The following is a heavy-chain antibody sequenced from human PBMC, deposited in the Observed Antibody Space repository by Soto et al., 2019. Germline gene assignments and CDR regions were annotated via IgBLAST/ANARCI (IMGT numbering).Heavy chain of an antibody. CDR3: ARVGSNYDFRSGYYSYGMDV. CDR1: GGSISSGDYY. CDR2: IYYSGST. V-gene: IGHV4-30-4*01. Sequence: SETLSLTCTVSGGSISSGDYYWSWIRQPPGKGLEWIGYIYYSGSTYYNPSLKSRVTISVDTSKNQFSLKLSSVTAADTAVYYCARVGSNYDFRSGYYSYGMDVWGQGTTVTVSS. D-gene: IGHD3-3*01. J-gene: IGHJ6*02.